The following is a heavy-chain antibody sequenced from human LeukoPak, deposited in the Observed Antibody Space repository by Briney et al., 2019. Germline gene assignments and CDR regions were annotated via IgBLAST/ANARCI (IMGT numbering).Heavy chain of an antibody. V-gene: IGHV4-59*01. J-gene: IGHJ6*03. CDR3: ARGATRYYYYYYMDV. D-gene: IGHD5-24*01. Sequence: SETLSLTCTVSGGSISSYYCSWIRQPPGKGLEWIGYIYYSGSTNYNPSLKSRVTISVDTSKNQFSLKLSSVTAADTAVYYCARGATRYYYYYYMDVWGKGTTVTVSS. CDR1: GGSISSYY. CDR2: IYYSGST.